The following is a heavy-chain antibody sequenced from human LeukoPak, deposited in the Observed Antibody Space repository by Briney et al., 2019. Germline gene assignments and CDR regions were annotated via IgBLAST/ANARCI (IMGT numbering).Heavy chain of an antibody. CDR2: IRYDGSNK. J-gene: IGHJ4*02. CDR1: GFTFSSYG. Sequence: PGGSLRLSCAASGFTFSSYGMHWVRQAPGKGLEWVAFIRYDGSNKYYADSVKGRFTISRDNSKNTLYLRMNSLRAEDTAVYYCAKDIRRYYDSSGYYWDWGQGTLVTVSS. D-gene: IGHD3-22*01. CDR3: AKDIRRYYDSSGYYWD. V-gene: IGHV3-30*02.